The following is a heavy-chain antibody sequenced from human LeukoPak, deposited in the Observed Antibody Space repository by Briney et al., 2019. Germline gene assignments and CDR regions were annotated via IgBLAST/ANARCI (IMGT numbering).Heavy chain of an antibody. CDR2: INAGNGNT. CDR1: GYTFTSYA. D-gene: IGHD2-8*01. V-gene: IGHV1-3*01. CDR3: ARDWAGNVYFDY. Sequence: ASVKVSCKASGYTFTSYAMHWVRQAPGQRLEWMGWINAGNGNTKYSQKFQGRVTITRDTSASTAYMELSSLRSEDTAEYYCARDWAGNVYFDYWGQGTLVTVSS. J-gene: IGHJ4*02.